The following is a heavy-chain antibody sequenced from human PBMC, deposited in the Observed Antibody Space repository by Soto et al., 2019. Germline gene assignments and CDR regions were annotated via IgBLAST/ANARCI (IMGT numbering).Heavy chain of an antibody. CDR1: GGSISSYY. CDR2: IYYSGST. D-gene: IGHD1-7*01. Sequence: SETLSLTCTVSGGSISSYYWSWIRQPPGKGLEWIGYIYYSGSTNYNPSLKSRVTISVATSKNQFSLKLSSVTAADTAVYYCARDSITGTHSYYYMDVWGKGTTVTVSS. V-gene: IGHV4-59*01. J-gene: IGHJ6*03. CDR3: ARDSITGTHSYYYMDV.